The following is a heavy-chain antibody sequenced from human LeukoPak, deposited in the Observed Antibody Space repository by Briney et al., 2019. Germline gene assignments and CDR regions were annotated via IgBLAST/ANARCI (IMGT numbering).Heavy chain of an antibody. CDR1: GDSISSDY. V-gene: IGHV4-59*07. CDR2: IFHSGTT. D-gene: IGHD4-17*01. J-gene: IGHJ6*03. CDR3: ARTRPQDYGTSYMDV. Sequence: SDSQSLTCNLSGDSISSDYWSWIRQTPEKGLEWIGFIFHSGTTDYNPSLQSRATISIDTSRKSFSLKLLSVTAADTAVYYCARTRPQDYGTSYMDVWGTGATVTVSS.